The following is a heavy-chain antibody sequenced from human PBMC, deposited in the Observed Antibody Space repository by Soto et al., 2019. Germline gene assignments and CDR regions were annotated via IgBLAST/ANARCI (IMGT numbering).Heavy chain of an antibody. CDR3: ARAVSYYSGMDD. Sequence: QVLLVQSGAEVKKPGASVKVSCKASGYTFTSYGISWVRQAPGQGLEWMGWISAYNGNTNNAQKLQGRGTMTTDTATSTVYMELRRLRYENTAMYYCARAVSYYSGMDDWGHGTTVTVS. CDR1: GYTFTSYG. CDR2: ISAYNGNT. V-gene: IGHV1-18*01. D-gene: IGHD6-19*01. J-gene: IGHJ6*02.